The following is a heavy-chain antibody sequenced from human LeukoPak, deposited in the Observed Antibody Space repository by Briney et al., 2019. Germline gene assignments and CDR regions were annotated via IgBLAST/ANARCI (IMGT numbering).Heavy chain of an antibody. CDR2: ISYDGSNK. Sequence: GRSLRLSCAASGFTFSSYAMHWVRQAPGKGLEWVAVISYDGSNKYYADSVKGRFTISRDNSKNTLYLQMNSLRAEDTAVYYCARDTGPLWFGDRNPNYYFDYWGQGTLVTVSS. CDR3: ARDTGPLWFGDRNPNYYFDY. D-gene: IGHD3-10*01. J-gene: IGHJ4*02. V-gene: IGHV3-30*14. CDR1: GFTFSSYA.